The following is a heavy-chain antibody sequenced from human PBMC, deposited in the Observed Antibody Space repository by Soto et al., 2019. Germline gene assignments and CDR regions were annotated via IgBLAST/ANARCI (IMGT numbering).Heavy chain of an antibody. CDR3: ASGWFGEFVYQFDY. Sequence: QVQLVQSGAEVKKPGASVKVSCKPSGYTFTSYGITWVRQAPGQGLEWMGWISAYNGNTNYAQKFQGRVTMTTDTSTSPADMELRSLGSDDTAVYYCASGWFGEFVYQFDYWGQGTLVTVSS. CDR2: ISAYNGNT. D-gene: IGHD3-10*01. CDR1: GYTFTSYG. J-gene: IGHJ4*02. V-gene: IGHV1-18*01.